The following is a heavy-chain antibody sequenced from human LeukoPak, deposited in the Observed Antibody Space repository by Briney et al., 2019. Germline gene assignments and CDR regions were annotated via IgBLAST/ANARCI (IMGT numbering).Heavy chain of an antibody. J-gene: IGHJ5*02. CDR3: ARDLRWQPKVVPAASNWFDP. Sequence: ASVEVSCKASGYTFTSYGISWVRQAPGQGLEWMGWISAYNGNTNYAQKLQGRVTMTTDTSTSTAYMELRSLRSDDTAVYYCARDLRWQPKVVPAASNWFDPWGQGTLVTVSS. CDR1: GYTFTSYG. CDR2: ISAYNGNT. V-gene: IGHV1-18*01. D-gene: IGHD2-2*01.